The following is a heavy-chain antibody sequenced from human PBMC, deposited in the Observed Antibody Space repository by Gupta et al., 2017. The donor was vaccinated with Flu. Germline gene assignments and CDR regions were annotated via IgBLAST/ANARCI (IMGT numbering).Heavy chain of an antibody. CDR1: GGSISSGSYS. CDR2: IYTSGST. V-gene: IGHV4-61*02. D-gene: IGHD3-10*01. J-gene: IGHJ3*02. Sequence: QVQLQESGPGLVKPSQTLSLTCTVSGGSISSGSYSWTWIRQPAGKGLEWIGRIYTSGSTNYNPPLKSRVTISVDTSKNQFSLKLSSVTAADTAVYYCARFHGSGSYFAFDIWGQGTMVTVSS. CDR3: ARFHGSGSYFAFDI.